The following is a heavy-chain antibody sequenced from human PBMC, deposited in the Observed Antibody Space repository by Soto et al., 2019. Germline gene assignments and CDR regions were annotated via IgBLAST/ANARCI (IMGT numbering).Heavy chain of an antibody. D-gene: IGHD7-27*01. CDR1: GFSVGSNY. V-gene: IGHV3-53*01. J-gene: IGHJ2*01. CDR3: ARAPDWGGHCYFDL. CDR2: IYSGGPT. Sequence: EVQLVESGGGLIQPGGSLRLSCAASGFSVGSNYMTWVRQAPGKGLEWVSVIYSGGPTFYPDAVKGRFTISRDVSKNTLYVQMNSLRAEDTAVYYCARAPDWGGHCYFDLWGRGTLVTVSS.